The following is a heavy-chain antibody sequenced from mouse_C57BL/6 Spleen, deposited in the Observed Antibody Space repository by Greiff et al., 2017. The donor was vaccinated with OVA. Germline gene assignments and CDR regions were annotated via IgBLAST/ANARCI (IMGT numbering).Heavy chain of an antibody. CDR1: GFTFSSYA. V-gene: IGHV5-4*01. D-gene: IGHD2-5*01. J-gene: IGHJ3*01. CDR2: ISDGGSYT. Sequence: EVMLVESGGGLVKPGGSLKLSCAASGFTFSSYAMSWVRQTPEKRLEWVATISDGGSYTYYPDNVKGRFTISRDNAKNNLYLQMSHLKSEDTAMYYCARENYSKGGFAYWGQGTLVTVSA. CDR3: ARENYSKGGFAY.